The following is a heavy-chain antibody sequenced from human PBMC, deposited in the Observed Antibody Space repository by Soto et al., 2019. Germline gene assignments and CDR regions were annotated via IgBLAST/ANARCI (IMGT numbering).Heavy chain of an antibody. CDR3: ARVRAYSNRYYYYYMDV. CDR1: GFTFSSYW. CDR2: IKQDGSEK. J-gene: IGHJ6*03. D-gene: IGHD4-4*01. V-gene: IGHV3-7*01. Sequence: EVQLVESGGGLVQPGGSLRLSCAASGFTFSSYWMSWVRQAPGKGLEWVANIKQDGSEKYYVDSVKGRFTISRDNAKNSLYLQMNSLRAEDTAVYYCARVRAYSNRYYYYYMDVWGKGTTVTVSS.